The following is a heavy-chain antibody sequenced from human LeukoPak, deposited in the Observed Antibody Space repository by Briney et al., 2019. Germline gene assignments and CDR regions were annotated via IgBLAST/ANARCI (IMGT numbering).Heavy chain of an antibody. Sequence: GGSLRLSCAASGFTFNKYSMHWVRQAPGKGLVWVSRINGDGTITSYADSVKGGFTISRDNAKNTLYLQMSSLRAEDTAVYYCATGNYYDSRGYYTFGHWGQGTLVTVSS. V-gene: IGHV3-74*01. CDR2: INGDGTIT. J-gene: IGHJ4*02. CDR1: GFTFNKYS. D-gene: IGHD3-22*01. CDR3: ATGNYYDSRGYYTFGH.